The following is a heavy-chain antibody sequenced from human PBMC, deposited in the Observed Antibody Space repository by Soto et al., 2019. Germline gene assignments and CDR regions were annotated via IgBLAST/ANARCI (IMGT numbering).Heavy chain of an antibody. CDR3: ARDGYCSGGSCYSVPVFDY. CDR1: GFTFSSYG. D-gene: IGHD2-15*01. J-gene: IGHJ4*02. V-gene: IGHV3-33*01. Sequence: QVQLVESGGGVVQPGRSLRLSCAASGFTFSSYGMHWVRQAPGKGLDWVAVIWYDGSNNYYADSVKGRFTISRDNSKNTLYGQMNSLRAEDPAVYYCARDGYCSGGSCYSVPVFDYWGQGTLVTVSS. CDR2: IWYDGSNN.